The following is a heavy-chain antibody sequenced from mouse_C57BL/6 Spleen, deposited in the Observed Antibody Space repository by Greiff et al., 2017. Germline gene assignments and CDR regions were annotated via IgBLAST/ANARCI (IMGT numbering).Heavy chain of an antibody. D-gene: IGHD3-2*02. CDR2: IYPGDGDT. CDR3: ARRAAQATMDY. J-gene: IGHJ4*01. V-gene: IGHV1-82*01. CDR1: GYAFSSSW. Sequence: VQLQQSGPELVKPGASVKISCKASGYAFSSSWMNWVKQRPGKGLERIGRIYPGDGDTNYNGKFKGKATLTADKSSSTAYMQLSSLTSEDSAVYFCARRAAQATMDYWGQGTSVTVSS.